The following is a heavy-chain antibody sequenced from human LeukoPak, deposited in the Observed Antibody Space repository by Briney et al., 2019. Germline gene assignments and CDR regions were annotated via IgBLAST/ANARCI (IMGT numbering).Heavy chain of an antibody. CDR1: GYTFTSYF. J-gene: IGHJ6*02. CDR2: ISAYNGNA. CDR3: ARANYYSGMDV. V-gene: IGHV1-18*01. Sequence: ASVRVSCEAAGYTFTSYFISWVRQTPGQGLEWMGWISAYNGNANYAQKFLGRVTMTTDTATSTAYMELWSLRSDDTAVFYCARANYYSGMDVWGQGTPVTVSS.